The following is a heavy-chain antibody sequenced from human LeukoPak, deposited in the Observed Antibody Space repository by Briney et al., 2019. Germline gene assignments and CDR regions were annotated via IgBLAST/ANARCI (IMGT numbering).Heavy chain of an antibody. CDR1: GGSISSYY. J-gene: IGHJ4*02. V-gene: IGHV4-59*01. CDR3: ARAARVVTSYHY. CDR2: IYYSGST. D-gene: IGHD2-21*02. Sequence: SETLSLTCTVSGGSISSYYWSWIRQPPGKGLEWMGYIYYSGSTNYNPSLKSRVTISPDTSKKQFSLKLSSVAAADTAVYYCARAARVVTSYHYWGQGTLVTVSS.